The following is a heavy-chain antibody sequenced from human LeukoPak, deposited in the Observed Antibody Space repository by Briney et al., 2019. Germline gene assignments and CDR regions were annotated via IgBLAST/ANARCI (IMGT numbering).Heavy chain of an antibody. Sequence: PETLSLTCAVSGGSVNGYYCSWIRQPPGKRLGWIGYIYYSGSTNYTPSLKSRVTISVDTSKNQFSLKLSSVTAADTAVYHCARAGGYNYPFDYWGHGTLVTVSS. CDR3: ARAGGYNYPFDY. CDR1: GGSVNGYY. CDR2: IYYSGST. J-gene: IGHJ4*01. D-gene: IGHD5-24*01. V-gene: IGHV4-59*02.